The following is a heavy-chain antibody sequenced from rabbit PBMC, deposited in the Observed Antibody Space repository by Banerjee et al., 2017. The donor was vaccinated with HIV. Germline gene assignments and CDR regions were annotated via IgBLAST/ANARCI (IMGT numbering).Heavy chain of an antibody. CDR2: GSSGIT. CDR3: ARDSNAWGASYFNL. J-gene: IGHJ4*01. V-gene: IGHV1S40*01. D-gene: IGHD4-1*01. CDR1: GFSFSSSYW. Sequence: QSLEESGGDLVKPGASLTLTCTASGFSFSSSYWICWVRQAPGKGLEWIACGSSGITYYASWANGRFTISKTSSTTVTLQMTSLTAADTATYFCARDSNAWGASYFNLWGPGTLVTVS.